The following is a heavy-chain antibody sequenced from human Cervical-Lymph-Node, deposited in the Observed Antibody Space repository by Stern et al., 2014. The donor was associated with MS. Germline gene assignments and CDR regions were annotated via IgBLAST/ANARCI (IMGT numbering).Heavy chain of an antibody. CDR3: ARGPLYGDPDIYYYYYGLDV. Sequence: QLQLQESGPGLVKPSQTLSLTCSVSGDSISSDDHYWSWIRQHPGKGLEWIGYIYKSGNTYYTTSLKRRFTISVDTSKNQFSLKLKSVTAADTAVYHCARGPLYGDPDIYYYYYGLDVWGQGTPVTVSS. CDR2: IYKSGNT. CDR1: GDSISSDDHY. V-gene: IGHV4-31*03. J-gene: IGHJ6*02. D-gene: IGHD4-17*01.